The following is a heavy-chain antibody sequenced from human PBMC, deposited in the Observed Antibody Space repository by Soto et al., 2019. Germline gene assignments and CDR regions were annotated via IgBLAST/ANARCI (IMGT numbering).Heavy chain of an antibody. Sequence: GASVKVSCKASGYIFRNYGINWVRQAPGQGLEWMGWISAYTGNTNYAQKVQDRVTMTTDTSTNTAYMELRSLRSDDTAIYYCARDYNSAWSTYFDYWGQGTLVTVSS. CDR3: ARDYNSAWSTYFDY. J-gene: IGHJ4*02. CDR2: ISAYTGNT. CDR1: GYIFRNYG. V-gene: IGHV1-18*01. D-gene: IGHD6-19*01.